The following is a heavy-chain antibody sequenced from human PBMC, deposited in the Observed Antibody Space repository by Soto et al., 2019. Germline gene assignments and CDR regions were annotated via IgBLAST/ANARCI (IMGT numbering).Heavy chain of an antibody. J-gene: IGHJ6*02. CDR2: ISSSSRYI. Sequence: GGSMRLSCAASGFTFSSDSMSWVRQAPGKGLEWVSSISSSSRYIYYADSVKGRFTISRDNAKNSLYLQMNSLRAEDTAVYYWARGLSIAARPLEVCGQGTTVTV. V-gene: IGHV3-21*01. D-gene: IGHD6-6*01. CDR3: ARGLSIAARPLEV. CDR1: GFTFSSDS.